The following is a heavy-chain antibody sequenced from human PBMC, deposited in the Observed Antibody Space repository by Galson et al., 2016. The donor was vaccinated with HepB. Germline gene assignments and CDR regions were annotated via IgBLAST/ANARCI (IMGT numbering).Heavy chain of an antibody. Sequence: SLRLSCAASGFSFSSYEMTWVRQAPGKGLEWVSYISSSAYTKYYADSVMGRFTISRDNAKNSLYLQINSLRAGDTAVYYCARVQPRIHYYYALDVWGQGTTVTVSS. CDR3: ARVQPRIHYYYALDV. V-gene: IGHV3-48*03. CDR1: GFSFSSYE. CDR2: ISSSAYTK. J-gene: IGHJ6*02. D-gene: IGHD2-2*01.